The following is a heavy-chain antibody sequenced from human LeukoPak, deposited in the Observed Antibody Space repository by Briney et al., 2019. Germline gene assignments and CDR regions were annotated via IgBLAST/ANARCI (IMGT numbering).Heavy chain of an antibody. Sequence: GRSLRLSCAASGFTFSSYGMHWVRQAPGKGLEWVAVIWYDGSNKYYADSVKGRFTISRDNSKNTLYLQMNSLRAEDTAVYYCARDFLPLIWSDYYYYGMDVWGQGTTVTVSS. CDR3: ARDFLPLIWSDYYYYGMDV. CDR1: GFTFSSYG. CDR2: IWYDGSNK. D-gene: IGHD3-3*01. V-gene: IGHV3-33*01. J-gene: IGHJ6*02.